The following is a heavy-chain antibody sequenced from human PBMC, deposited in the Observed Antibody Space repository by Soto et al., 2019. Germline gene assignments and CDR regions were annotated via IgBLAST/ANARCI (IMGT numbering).Heavy chain of an antibody. D-gene: IGHD5-18*01. CDR3: AKTRTAMVTYYYYGMDV. CDR1: GFTFSSYA. Sequence: PGGSLRLSCAASGFTFSSYAMSWVRQAQGKGLEWVSAISGSGGSTYYADSVKGRFTISRDNSKNTLYLQMNSLRAEDTAVYYCAKTRTAMVTYYYYGMDVWGQGTTVTVSS. J-gene: IGHJ6*02. V-gene: IGHV3-23*01. CDR2: ISGSGGST.